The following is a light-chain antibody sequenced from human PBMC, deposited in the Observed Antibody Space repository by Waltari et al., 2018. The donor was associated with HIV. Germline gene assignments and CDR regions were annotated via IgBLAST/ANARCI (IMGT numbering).Light chain of an antibody. CDR2: EVN. Sequence: QSALTQPASVSGSPGQSITISCTGTSSDVGRYNLVSWYQQHPGKAPKLMIFEVNKRPSGVSNRFSGSKSGNSASLTISGLQAEDEADYYCCSFAGTTTWLFGGGTNVTVL. V-gene: IGLV2-23*02. CDR3: CSFAGTTTWL. J-gene: IGLJ3*02. CDR1: SSDVGRYNL.